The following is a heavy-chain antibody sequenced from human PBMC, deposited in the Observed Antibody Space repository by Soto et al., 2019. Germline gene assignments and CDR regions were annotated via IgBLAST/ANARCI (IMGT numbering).Heavy chain of an antibody. J-gene: IGHJ4*02. V-gene: IGHV1-3*01. Sequence: ASVKVSCKASGYTFTSYAMHWVRQAPGQRLEWMGWINAGNGNTKYSQKFQGRVTITRDTSASTAYMELSSLRSEDTAVYYCARVRVADCTNGVCPWPFDYWGQGTLVTVSS. CDR2: INAGNGNT. CDR1: GYTFTSYA. D-gene: IGHD2-8*01. CDR3: ARVRVADCTNGVCPWPFDY.